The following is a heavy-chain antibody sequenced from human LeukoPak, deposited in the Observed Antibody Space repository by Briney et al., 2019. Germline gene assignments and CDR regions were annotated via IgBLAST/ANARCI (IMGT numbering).Heavy chain of an antibody. Sequence: GGSLRLSCAASGFTFSSYAMSWVRQAPGKGLEWVSAISGSGGSTYYADSVKGSFTISRDNSKNTVDLQMNSLRAEDTAVYYCARGHDYDSSVAYWGQGTLVTVST. CDR1: GFTFSSYA. CDR3: ARGHDYDSSVAY. D-gene: IGHD3-22*01. J-gene: IGHJ4*02. CDR2: ISGSGGST. V-gene: IGHV3-23*01.